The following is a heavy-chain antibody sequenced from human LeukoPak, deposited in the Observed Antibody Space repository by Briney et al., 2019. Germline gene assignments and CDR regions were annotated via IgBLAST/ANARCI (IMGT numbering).Heavy chain of an antibody. J-gene: IGHJ4*01. CDR1: GFTFDDYA. V-gene: IGHV3-9*03. CDR2: ISWNSGSI. CDR3: AKSHSSGWYEVGTAIDY. Sequence: PGRSLRLSCAASGFTFDDYAMHWVRQAPGKGLEWVSGISWNSGSIGYADSVKGRFTISRDNAKNSLYLQMNSLRAEDMALYYCAKSHSSGWYEVGTAIDYWGQEPWSPSPQ. D-gene: IGHD6-19*01.